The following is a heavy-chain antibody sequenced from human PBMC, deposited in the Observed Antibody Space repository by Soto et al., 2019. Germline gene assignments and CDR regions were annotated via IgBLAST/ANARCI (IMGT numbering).Heavy chain of an antibody. Sequence: SETLSLTCAVYGGSFSGYYWSWIRQPPGKGLEWIGEINHSGSTNYNPSLKSRVTISVDTSKNQFSLKLSSVTAADTAVYYCARERIQLWFGGGYWYFDLWGRGTLVT. CDR1: GGSFSGYY. CDR3: ARERIQLWFGGGYWYFDL. CDR2: INHSGST. V-gene: IGHV4-34*01. J-gene: IGHJ2*01. D-gene: IGHD5-18*01.